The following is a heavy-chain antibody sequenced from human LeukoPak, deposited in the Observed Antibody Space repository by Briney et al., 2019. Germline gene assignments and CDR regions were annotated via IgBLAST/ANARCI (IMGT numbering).Heavy chain of an antibody. CDR2: IRWYCGSI. CDR1: GFTFGDYA. J-gene: IGHJ4*02. V-gene: IGHV3-9*01. CDR3: AKGGYSGSWYEDY. Sequence: GGSLRLSCAASGFTFGDYAMHWVRQAPGKGLEWVSGIRWYCGSIGYADSVKGRFTISRDNAKNSLYLQMNSLRAEDTALYFCAKGGYSGSWYEDYWGRGTLVTVS. D-gene: IGHD6-13*01.